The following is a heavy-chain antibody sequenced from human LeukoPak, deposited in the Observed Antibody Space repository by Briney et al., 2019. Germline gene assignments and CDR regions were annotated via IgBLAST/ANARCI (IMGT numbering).Heavy chain of an antibody. CDR1: GFTFSSYA. D-gene: IGHD5/OR15-5a*01. CDR2: IWYDGNNI. V-gene: IGHV3-33*01. Sequence: PGGSLRLSCAASGFTFSSYAMHWVRQAPGKGLEWVAVIWYDGNNIYYVDSVKGRFTISRDNSKNKLYLQMNSLRAEDTAGYYCARESTRGISPDYWGQGTLVTVSS. CDR3: ARESTRGISPDY. J-gene: IGHJ4*02.